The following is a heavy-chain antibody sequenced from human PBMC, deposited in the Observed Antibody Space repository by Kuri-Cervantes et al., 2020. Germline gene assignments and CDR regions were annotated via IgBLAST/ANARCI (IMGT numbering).Heavy chain of an antibody. V-gene: IGHV4-59*13. CDR3: ARGWTMVRGVIIQTYDY. CDR1: GDSISSYY. CDR2: IYYSGRT. J-gene: IGHJ4*02. D-gene: IGHD3-10*01. Sequence: GSLRLSCTVPGDSISSYYYSWIRQPPGKGLEWIGYIYYSGRTNYNPSLKSRVTISVDTSKNQVSLKLSSVTAADTAVYYCARGWTMVRGVIIQTYDYWGQGTLVTVSS.